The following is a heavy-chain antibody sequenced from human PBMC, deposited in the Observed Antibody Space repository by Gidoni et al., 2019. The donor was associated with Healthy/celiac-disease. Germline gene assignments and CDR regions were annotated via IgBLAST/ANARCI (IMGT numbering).Heavy chain of an antibody. D-gene: IGHD5-12*01. V-gene: IGHV1-69*06. CDR1: GGTFSSYA. J-gene: IGHJ4*02. Sequence: QVQLVQSGAEVKKPGSSVKVSCKASGGTFSSYAISWVRQAPGQGLEWMGGIIPIFGTANDAQKFQGRGTITADKSTSTAYMELSSLRSEDTAVYYCATGPPEDGGYDHDYWGQGTLVTVSS. CDR3: ATGPPEDGGYDHDY. CDR2: IIPIFGTA.